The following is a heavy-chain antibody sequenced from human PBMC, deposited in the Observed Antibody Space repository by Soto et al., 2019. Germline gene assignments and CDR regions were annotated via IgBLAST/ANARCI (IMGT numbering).Heavy chain of an antibody. Sequence: QVQLQESGPGLVKASQTLSLTCTVSGGSIRNGNYYWSWIRQLPGKGLEWIGNIYYIGTTSYNPSLKSRVIISIDTSKNQFSLELTSVLAADTAVYYCAKNETTRPWFGPWGQGTVVTVSS. CDR2: IYYIGTT. D-gene: IGHD1-1*01. CDR3: AKNETTRPWFGP. V-gene: IGHV4-31*03. J-gene: IGHJ5*02. CDR1: GGSIRNGNYY.